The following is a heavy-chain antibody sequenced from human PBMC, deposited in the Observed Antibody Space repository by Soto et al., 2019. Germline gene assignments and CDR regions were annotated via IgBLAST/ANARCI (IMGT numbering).Heavy chain of an antibody. CDR1: GGSISRGGYS. CDR2: IYHSGST. V-gene: IGHV4-30-2*01. Sequence: SETLSLTCAVSGGSISRGGYSWSWIRQPPGKGLEWIGYIYHSGSTYYNPSLKSRVTISVDRSKNQFSLKLSSVTAADTAVYYCSRDRSGYYDSIDPHAFRAQRTTVTGSS. D-gene: IGHD3-22*01. J-gene: IGHJ6*02. CDR3: SRDRSGYYDSIDPHAF.